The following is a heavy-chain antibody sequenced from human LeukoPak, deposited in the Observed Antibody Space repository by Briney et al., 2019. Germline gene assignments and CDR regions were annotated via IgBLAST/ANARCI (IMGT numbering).Heavy chain of an antibody. V-gene: IGHV4-30-2*01. CDR1: GGSISSGGYS. CDR3: ARGVRVRGVILVYFDY. D-gene: IGHD3-10*01. Sequence: SETLSLTCAVSGGSISSGGYSWSWIRQPPGKGLEWIGYIYHSGSTYYNPSLKSRVTTSVDRSKNQFSLKLSSVTAADTAVYYCARGVRVRGVILVYFDYWGQGTLVTVSS. CDR2: IYHSGST. J-gene: IGHJ4*02.